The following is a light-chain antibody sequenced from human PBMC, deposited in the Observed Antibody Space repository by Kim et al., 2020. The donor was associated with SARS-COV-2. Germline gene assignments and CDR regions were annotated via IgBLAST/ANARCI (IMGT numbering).Light chain of an antibody. CDR1: QSNSSW. V-gene: IGKV1-5*03. CDR3: QQYNSYSYS. J-gene: IGKJ2*03. Sequence: ASVGDRVTITCRDSQSNSSWLAWYQQKPGKAPKLLIYKASSLDSGVPSRFSGSGSGTEFTLTISSLQPDDFATYYCQQYNSYSYSFGQGTKLEI. CDR2: KAS.